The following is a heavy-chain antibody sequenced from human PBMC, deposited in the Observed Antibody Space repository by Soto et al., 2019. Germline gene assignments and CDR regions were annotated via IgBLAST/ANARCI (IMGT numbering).Heavy chain of an antibody. CDR2: VFSRGNA. V-gene: IGHV4-59*08. CDR1: GDSIRNSF. J-gene: IGHJ5*02. Sequence: QVQLQESGPGLVKPSETLSLTCSVSGDSIRNSFWTWIRQSPGKGLEWIGYVFSRGNANYNPSLRSRVTISLDTSQNQFSLRLKPMTAADTAVYYCARLRVGNIFDPWGQGILVTVSS. CDR3: ARLRVGNIFDP.